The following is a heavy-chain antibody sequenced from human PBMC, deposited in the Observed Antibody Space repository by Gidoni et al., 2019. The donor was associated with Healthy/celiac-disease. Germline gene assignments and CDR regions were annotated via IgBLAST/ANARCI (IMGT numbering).Heavy chain of an antibody. J-gene: IGHJ5*02. Sequence: QVQLQESGPGLVKPSEPLSLPCTVSGGSLSSSYWSWIRQPAGKGLAWIGRIYTSGSTTYNPSLKSRATMSVDTSKNQFSLKLSSVTAADTAVYYCARTYSGSYQEWFDPWGQGTLVTVSS. CDR1: GGSLSSSY. V-gene: IGHV4-4*07. CDR2: IYTSGST. D-gene: IGHD1-26*01. CDR3: ARTYSGSYQEWFDP.